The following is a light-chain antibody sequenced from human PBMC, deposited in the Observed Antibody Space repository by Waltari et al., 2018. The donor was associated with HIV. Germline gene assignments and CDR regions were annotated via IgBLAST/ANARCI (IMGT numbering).Light chain of an antibody. CDR3: QSADSSGTWV. V-gene: IGLV3-25*03. CDR1: ALPKQY. J-gene: IGLJ3*02. CDR2: KDT. Sequence: SYELTQPPSVSVSPGQTARITCSGDALPKQYAYWYHQKPGQAPVLGIYKDTERPSGIPDRFSGSSSGTTVTLTISGVQAEDEADYYCQSADSSGTWVFGGGTKLTVL.